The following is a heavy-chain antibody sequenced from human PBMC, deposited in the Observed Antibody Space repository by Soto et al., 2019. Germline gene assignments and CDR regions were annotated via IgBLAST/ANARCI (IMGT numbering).Heavy chain of an antibody. CDR2: ISGSGTTI. V-gene: IGHV3-48*03. CDR3: AREVAWRYDY. D-gene: IGHD1-1*01. Sequence: EVQLVESGGGLVQPGGSLRLSCAASAFTFSSSEMNWVRQAPGRGLEWVSYISGSGTTIYYAASVKGRFTISRDNAKNSLYLQMISLRVEDTAVYYCAREVAWRYDYWGQGTLVTVSS. CDR1: AFTFSSSE. J-gene: IGHJ4*02.